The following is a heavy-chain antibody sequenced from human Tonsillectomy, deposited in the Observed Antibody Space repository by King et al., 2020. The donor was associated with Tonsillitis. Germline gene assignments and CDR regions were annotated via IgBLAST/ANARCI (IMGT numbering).Heavy chain of an antibody. Sequence: VQLQQWGAGLLKPSETLSLTCAVYGGSFSGYYWSWIRQPPGKGLEWIGEINNSGSTNYNPSLKSRVTISVDTSKNQFSLKLSSVTAADTAVYYCARWSRIVDSFDIWGQGTMVTVSS. J-gene: IGHJ3*02. V-gene: IGHV4-34*01. CDR3: ARWSRIVDSFDI. CDR2: INNSGST. CDR1: GGSFSGYY. D-gene: IGHD3-22*01.